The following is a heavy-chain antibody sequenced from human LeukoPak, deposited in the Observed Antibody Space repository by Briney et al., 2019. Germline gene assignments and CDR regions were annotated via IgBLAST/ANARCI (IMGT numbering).Heavy chain of an antibody. V-gene: IGHV4-59*01. CDR2: IYYSGST. D-gene: IGHD3-22*01. J-gene: IGHJ4*02. CDR3: ARDPGYYDSGGYLYYFDY. Sequence: SETLSLTCTVSGGSISSYYWSWIRQPPGKGLEWIGYIYYSGSTNYNPSLKSRVTISVDTSKNQFSLKLSSVTAADTAVYYCARDPGYYDSGGYLYYFDYWGQGTLVTVSS. CDR1: GGSISSYY.